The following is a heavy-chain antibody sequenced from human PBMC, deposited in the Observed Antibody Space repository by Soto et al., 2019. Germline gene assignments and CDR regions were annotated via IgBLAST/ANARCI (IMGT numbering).Heavy chain of an antibody. CDR1: GGSINNSSFY. D-gene: IGHD3-10*01. CDR3: ARRPLVRGIIPYYFDS. J-gene: IGHJ4*02. CDR2: IYYSGSA. V-gene: IGHV4-39*01. Sequence: QLQLQESGPGLVKPSETLSLTCTVSGGSINNSSFYWGWVRQPPGKRLEWIGSIYYSGSAYYTPSLKPRLTRSVDTSKNQFSLNLSSVTAADTAVYFCARRPLVRGIIPYYFDSWGQGTLVTVSS.